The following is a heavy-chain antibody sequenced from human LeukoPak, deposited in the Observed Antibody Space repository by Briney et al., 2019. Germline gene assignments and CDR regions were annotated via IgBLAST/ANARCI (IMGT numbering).Heavy chain of an antibody. J-gene: IGHJ4*02. CDR3: ARDEHGGFDY. CDR2: INQARSAK. V-gene: IGHV3-7*01. Sequence: GGSLRLSCAASGSTFSTYWMIWVRQATGKGLEWVANINQARSAKKYVDSVKGRFTISRDNAKNSLYLQMNSLRAEDTAVYYCARDEHGGFDYWGQGTLVTVSS. D-gene: IGHD1/OR15-1a*01. CDR1: GSTFSTYW.